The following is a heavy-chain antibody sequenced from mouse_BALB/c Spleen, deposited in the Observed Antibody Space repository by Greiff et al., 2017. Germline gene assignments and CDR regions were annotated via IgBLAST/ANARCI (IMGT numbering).Heavy chain of an antibody. CDR3: ARKGGGYYGY. V-gene: IGHV1-80*01. Sequence: QVQLQQSGAELVRPGSSVKISCKASGYAFSSYWMNWVKQRPGQGLEWIGQIYPGDGDTNYTGKFKGKATLTADKSSSTAYMQLSSLTSEDSAVYFCARKGGGYYGYWGQGTTLTVSS. J-gene: IGHJ2*01. CDR2: IYPGDGDT. CDR1: GYAFSSYW. D-gene: IGHD2-3*01.